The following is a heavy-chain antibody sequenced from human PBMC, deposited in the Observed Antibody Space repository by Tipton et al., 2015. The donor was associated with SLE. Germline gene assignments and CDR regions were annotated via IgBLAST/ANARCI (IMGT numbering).Heavy chain of an antibody. CDR3: ARRRVSHAFDI. D-gene: IGHD6-13*01. V-gene: IGHV4-34*01. CDR1: GGSISSYY. J-gene: IGHJ3*02. CDR2: INHSGST. Sequence: TLSLTCTVSGGSISSYYWSWIRQPAGKGLEWIGEINHSGSTNYNPSLKSRVTISVDTSKNQFSLKLSSVTAADTAVYYCARRRVSHAFDIWGQGTMVTVSS.